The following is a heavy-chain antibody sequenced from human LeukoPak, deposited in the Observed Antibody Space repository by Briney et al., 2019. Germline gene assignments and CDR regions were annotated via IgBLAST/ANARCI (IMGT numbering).Heavy chain of an antibody. D-gene: IGHD2-2*02. J-gene: IGHJ3*02. CDR2: ISGAGGST. Sequence: PGGSLRLSCAASGFTFSSYAMSWVRQAPGKGLEWDSAISGAGGSTYYADSVKGRFTIYRDNSKNTLYLQMNSLRAEDTAVYYCAKDEAAIANSAFDIWAQGTMVTVPS. CDR3: AKDEAAIANSAFDI. CDR1: GFTFSSYA. V-gene: IGHV3-23*01.